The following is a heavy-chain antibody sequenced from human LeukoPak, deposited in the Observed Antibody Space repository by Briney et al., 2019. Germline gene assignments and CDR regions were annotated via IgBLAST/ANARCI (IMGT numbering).Heavy chain of an antibody. D-gene: IGHD2-2*01. J-gene: IGHJ4*01. CDR1: GFTFSDSW. CDR3: VRGVRVPDY. V-gene: IGHV3-7*01. Sequence: GGSLRLSCAASGFTFSDSWMSWLRQTPERGLEWVAYINPDGSAEEYVDSVRGRFSISRDNTKNSLSLQLSSLRADDSAVYYCVRGVRVPDYWGHGTPVTVSS. CDR2: INPDGSAE.